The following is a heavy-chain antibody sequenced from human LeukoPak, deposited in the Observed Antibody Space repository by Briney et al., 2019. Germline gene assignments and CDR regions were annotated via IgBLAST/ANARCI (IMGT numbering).Heavy chain of an antibody. CDR2: IKQDGSEK. CDR1: GFTFSNYW. CDR3: PRSPLYGMDV. V-gene: IGHV3-7*01. Sequence: GGSLRLSCVGSGFTFSNYWMTWVRQAPGKGLGWVANIKQDGSEKYYGDSVKGRFTISRDNAKNSLYLQMNSLRVEDTAVYYCPRSPLYGMDVWGQGTTVTVAS. J-gene: IGHJ6*02.